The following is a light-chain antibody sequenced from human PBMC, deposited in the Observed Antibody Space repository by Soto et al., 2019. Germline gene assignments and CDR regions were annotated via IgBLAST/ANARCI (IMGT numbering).Light chain of an antibody. J-gene: IGLJ3*02. V-gene: IGLV2-14*01. Sequence: QSALTQPASVSGSLGQSITISCTGSSSDVGGYNYVSWYQQHPGQAPKLLIYEVNHRPSGMSYRFSGSKSGNTASLTISGLQAEDEGDYYCSSFVSGATWVFGGGTKVTVL. CDR2: EVN. CDR1: SSDVGGYNY. CDR3: SSFVSGATWV.